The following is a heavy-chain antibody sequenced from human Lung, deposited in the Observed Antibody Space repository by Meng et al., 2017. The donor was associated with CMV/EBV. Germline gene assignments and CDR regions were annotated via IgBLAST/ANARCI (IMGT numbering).Heavy chain of an antibody. CDR2: LNPSGGST. V-gene: IGHV1-46*01. D-gene: IGHD6-13*01. Sequence: ASVXVSXXASGYTFTSYYMHWVRQAPGQGLEWMGSLNPSGGSTSYAQKFQGRVTMTRDTSTSTVYMEQSSLRSEDTAVYYCARVGTAAGTGFFDYWGQGTLVTVSS. CDR3: ARVGTAAGTGFFDY. CDR1: GYTFTSYY. J-gene: IGHJ4*02.